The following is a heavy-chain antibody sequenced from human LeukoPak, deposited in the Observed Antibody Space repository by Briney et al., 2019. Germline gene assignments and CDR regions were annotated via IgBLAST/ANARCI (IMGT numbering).Heavy chain of an antibody. CDR2: GGCRRSN. CDR3: SCDDDILAGYVYGTDV. D-gene: IGHD3-9*01. CDR1: ASSSRCSRYP. Sequence: SRSLCPTCAVNASSSRCSRYPWRWDRRPPGEEGKWVGRGGCRRSNYYNPSLKSRVTISVDSSKNQVSLKLSSVTAGGTAVDYGSCDDDILAGYVYGTDVSRQRTTVIV. V-gene: IGHV4-39*01. J-gene: IGHJ6*02.